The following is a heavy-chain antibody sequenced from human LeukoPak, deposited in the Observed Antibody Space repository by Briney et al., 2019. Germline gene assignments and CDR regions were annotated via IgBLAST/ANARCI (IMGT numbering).Heavy chain of an antibody. CDR3: AKELGYSYGTHYDY. Sequence: GGSLRLSCSASGFTFSSYAMSWVRQAPGKGLEWVSAISGSGGSTYYADSVKGRFTISRDNSKNTLYLQMNSLRAEDTAVYYCAKELGYSYGTHYDYWGQGTLVTVSS. J-gene: IGHJ4*02. CDR1: GFTFSSYA. D-gene: IGHD5-18*01. V-gene: IGHV3-23*01. CDR2: ISGSGGST.